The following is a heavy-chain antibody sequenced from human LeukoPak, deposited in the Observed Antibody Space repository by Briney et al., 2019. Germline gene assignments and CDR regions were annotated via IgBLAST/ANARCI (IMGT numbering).Heavy chain of an antibody. J-gene: IGHJ4*02. Sequence: GGSLRLSCAASGLTFSSHGLHWVRQAPGKGLEWVAVIWYDGSKTYYADSVKGRFTISKDNPKNTLYLQMNSLRAEDTAVYYCARDRGEMATDYWGQGTLVTVSS. D-gene: IGHD5-24*01. CDR3: ARDRGEMATDY. CDR1: GLTFSSHG. V-gene: IGHV3-33*01. CDR2: IWYDGSKT.